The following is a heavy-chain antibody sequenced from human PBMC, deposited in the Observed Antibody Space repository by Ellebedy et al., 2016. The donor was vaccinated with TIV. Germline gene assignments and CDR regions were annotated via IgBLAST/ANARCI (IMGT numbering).Heavy chain of an antibody. V-gene: IGHV3-48*01. J-gene: IGHJ3*02. CDR1: GFTFIIYS. CDR3: AAAAGAGDDAFDI. CDR2: ISSSSRTI. D-gene: IGHD6-13*01. Sequence: LSLTXAASGFTFIIYSLNWVRQAPGKGLEWVSCISSSSRTIYYADSVKGRFTISRDNAKNSLYLQMNSLRAEDTAVYYCAAAAGAGDDAFDIWGQGTMVTVSS.